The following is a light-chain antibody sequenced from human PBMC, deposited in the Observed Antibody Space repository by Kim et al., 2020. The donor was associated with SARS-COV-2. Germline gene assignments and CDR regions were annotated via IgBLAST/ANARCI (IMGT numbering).Light chain of an antibody. J-gene: IGKJ2*01. V-gene: IGKV3-15*01. CDR2: GAS. Sequence: SPGERATLSCRASQSVSSNLAWYQQKPGQAPRLLIYGASTRATAIPARFSGSGSGTEFTLTISSLQSEDFAVYYCQQYNNWPSNTFGQGTKLEI. CDR1: QSVSSN. CDR3: QQYNNWPSNT.